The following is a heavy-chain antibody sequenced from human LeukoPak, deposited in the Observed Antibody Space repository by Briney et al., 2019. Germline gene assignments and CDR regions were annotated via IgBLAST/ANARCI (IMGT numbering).Heavy chain of an antibody. J-gene: IGHJ6*02. CDR2: LFSRDSDV. CDR3: VRSLPGTLLRGYGMDV. V-gene: IGHV5-51*01. CDR1: GYTFTFFL. Sequence: GEPLTISCKTSGYTFTFFLTGWVGQTPGQGPECSGVLFSRDSDVRYSPSFQGQVTISADKSTNTAYLHWGSLKASDSAMYYCVRSLPGTLLRGYGMDVWGPGTTVTVS. D-gene: IGHD3-10*01.